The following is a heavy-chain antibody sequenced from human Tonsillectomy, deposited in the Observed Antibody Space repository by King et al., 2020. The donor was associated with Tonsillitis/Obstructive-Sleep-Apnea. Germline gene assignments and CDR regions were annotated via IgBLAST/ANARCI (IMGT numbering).Heavy chain of an antibody. J-gene: IGHJ4*02. Sequence: QLVQSGAEVKKPGASVRVSCKASGYTFTTYDMQWVRQAPGQGLEWMGIINPSDGTTSYAQKLQGRVTMTRDTSTSTVYMGLSSLTYEDTAMYYCGRGYCRSGGCFGGGDYWGQGTLVTVSS. CDR3: GRGYCRSGGCFGGGDY. D-gene: IGHD2-15*01. V-gene: IGHV1-46*04. CDR1: GYTFTTYD. CDR2: INPSDGTT.